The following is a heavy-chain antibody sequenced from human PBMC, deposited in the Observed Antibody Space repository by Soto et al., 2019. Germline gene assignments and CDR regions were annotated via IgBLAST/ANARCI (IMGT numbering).Heavy chain of an antibody. V-gene: IGHV6-1*01. CDR3: ARGEQYSGRIFDY. J-gene: IGHJ4*01. D-gene: IGHD1-26*01. Sequence: SQTLSLTCAITGDSVSSNSAGWSWVRQSPSRGLEWLGRTYYRSKWYYEYAVSVRGRITINPDTSKNQHSLQLNSVTPEDTAVYLCARGEQYSGRIFDYWGQGTLVTVPS. CDR2: TYYRSKWYY. CDR1: GDSVSSNSAG.